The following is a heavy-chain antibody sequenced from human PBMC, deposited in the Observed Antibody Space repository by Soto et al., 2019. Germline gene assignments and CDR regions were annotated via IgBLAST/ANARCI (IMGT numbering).Heavy chain of an antibody. CDR2: IYPGDSDT. CDR3: ATHLDTVTTSLDYYYMDV. D-gene: IGHD4-17*01. Sequence: GESLKISCKGSGYSFTSYWIGWVRQMPGKGLEWMGIIYPGDSDTRYSPSFQGQVTISADKSISTAYLQWSSLKASDTAMYYCATHLDTVTTSLDYYYMDVWGKGTTVTVSS. V-gene: IGHV5-51*01. J-gene: IGHJ6*03. CDR1: GYSFTSYW.